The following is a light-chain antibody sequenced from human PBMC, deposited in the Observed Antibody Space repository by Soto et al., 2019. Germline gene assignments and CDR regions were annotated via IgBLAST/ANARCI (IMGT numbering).Light chain of an antibody. V-gene: IGKV3-15*01. CDR3: QQCKNWPPWT. CDR1: QSVSSN. J-gene: IGKJ1*01. Sequence: EIVMTQSPATLSVSPGERATLSCRASQSVSSNLAWYQQKPGQAPRLLIYGASTRATGVPARFSGSGFGTDFTLTITSLQSEDFAVYYCQQCKNWPPWTFGQGTKVEIK. CDR2: GAS.